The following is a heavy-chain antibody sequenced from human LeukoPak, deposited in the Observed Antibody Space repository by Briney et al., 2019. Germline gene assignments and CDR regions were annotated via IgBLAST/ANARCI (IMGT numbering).Heavy chain of an antibody. Sequence: ASVKVSCKASGYTFTGYYMHWVRQAPGQGLEWMGWINPNSGGTNYAQKFQGRVTMTRDTSISTAYMELSRLRSDDTAVYYCARRHNYYGSGSYYVSRGRGGFDPWGQGTLVTVSS. V-gene: IGHV1-2*02. J-gene: IGHJ5*02. CDR3: ARRHNYYGSGSYYVSRGRGGFDP. CDR2: INPNSGGT. D-gene: IGHD3-10*01. CDR1: GYTFTGYY.